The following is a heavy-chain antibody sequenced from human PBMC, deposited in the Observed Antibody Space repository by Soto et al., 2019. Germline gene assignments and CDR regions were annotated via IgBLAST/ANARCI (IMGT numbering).Heavy chain of an antibody. CDR2: INLNSGDT. J-gene: IGHJ5*02. D-gene: IGHD5-12*01. V-gene: IGHV1-2*02. CDR1: GDTFTDSS. CDR3: ARDLGGYDLYGPDT. Sequence: QVQLVQSGAEVKKPGASVKVSCKTSGDTFTDSSMHWVRQAPGQGLEWMGWINLNSGDTYYAQKFQGRVTMTRDTSIITVYMELSRLKSDATAVYYCARDLGGYDLYGPDTWGQGTLVTVSS.